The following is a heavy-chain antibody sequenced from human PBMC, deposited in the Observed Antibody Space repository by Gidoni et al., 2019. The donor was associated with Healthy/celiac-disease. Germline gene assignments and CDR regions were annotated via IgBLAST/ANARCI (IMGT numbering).Heavy chain of an antibody. J-gene: IGHJ4*02. CDR1: GFTFSNAW. Sequence: EVQLVESGGGLVQPGGSLRLSCAASGFTFSNAWMSWVRQAPGKGLEWVGRIKSKTDGGTTDYAAPVKGRFTISRDDSKNTLYLQMNSLKTEDTAVYYCTTVLPYGGTFTDFDYWGQGTLVTVSS. CDR3: TTVLPYGGTFTDFDY. CDR2: IKSKTDGGTT. V-gene: IGHV3-15*01. D-gene: IGHD4-17*01.